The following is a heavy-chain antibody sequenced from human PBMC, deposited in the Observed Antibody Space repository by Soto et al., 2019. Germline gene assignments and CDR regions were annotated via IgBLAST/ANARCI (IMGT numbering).Heavy chain of an antibody. J-gene: IGHJ4*02. CDR3: TTDPLRSDY. CDR1: GFTFSNAW. V-gene: IGHV3-15*07. Sequence: GGSLRLSCAASGFTFSNAWMNWVRQAPGKGPEWVGRIKSKTDGGTTDYAAPVKGRFTVERDDSKNTVYLQMSSLKSGDTAVYYCTTDPLRSDYWGQGTLVTVSS. CDR2: IKSKTDGGTT.